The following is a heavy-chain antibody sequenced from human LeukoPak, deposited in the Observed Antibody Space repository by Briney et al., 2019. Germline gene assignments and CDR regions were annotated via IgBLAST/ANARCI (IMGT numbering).Heavy chain of an antibody. J-gene: IGHJ3*02. D-gene: IGHD1-26*01. CDR2: IFHSGTT. V-gene: IGHV4-38-2*02. CDR3: ARDKFPLVGATGDDAFDI. CDR1: GYSISSGHY. Sequence: SETLSLTCTVSGYSISSGHYWGWIRQPPGKGLEWIGNIFHSGTTHYNPSLKSRVTISVDKSKKQFSLKLRSVTAADTAVYYCARDKFPLVGATGDDAFDIWGQGTMVTVSS.